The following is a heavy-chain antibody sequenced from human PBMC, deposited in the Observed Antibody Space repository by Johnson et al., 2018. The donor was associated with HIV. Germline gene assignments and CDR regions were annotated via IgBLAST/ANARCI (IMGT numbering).Heavy chain of an antibody. V-gene: IGHV3-23*04. CDR2: ISGSGGSP. D-gene: IGHD3-3*01. CDR3: ARAQIDVLRFVEWLPRDDAFDI. CDR1: GFTFSTYA. J-gene: IGHJ3*02. Sequence: VQLVESGGGLVQPGGSLRLSCAASGFTFSTYAMSWVRQATGKGLEWVSGISGSGGSPSYADSVKGRITISRDNSKNSLYLQMTSLRAEDTAVYYCARAQIDVLRFVEWLPRDDAFDIWGQGTMVTVSS.